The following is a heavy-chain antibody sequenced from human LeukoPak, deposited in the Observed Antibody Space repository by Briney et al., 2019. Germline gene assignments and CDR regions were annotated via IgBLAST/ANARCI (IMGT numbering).Heavy chain of an antibody. CDR3: ARDKGGYDQTPDY. CDR2: ISSSSSYI. D-gene: IGHD5-12*01. J-gene: IGHJ4*02. V-gene: IGHV3-21*01. Sequence: GGXXXXXXAAXGFTFSSYSMNWVRQAPGKGLEWVSSISSSSSYIYYADSVKGRFTISRDNAKNSLYLQMNSLRAEDTAVYYCARDKGGYDQTPDYWGQGTLVTVSS. CDR1: GFTFSSYS.